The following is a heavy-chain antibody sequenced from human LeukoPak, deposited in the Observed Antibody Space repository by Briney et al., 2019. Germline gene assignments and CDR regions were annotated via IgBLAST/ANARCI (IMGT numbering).Heavy chain of an antibody. CDR3: ARGIRYCSGGNCN. V-gene: IGHV1-8*01. Sequence: ASVKVSCKASGYSFTSYDVHWVRQASGQGLEWMGWMNPNTGITGYAQNFQGRVTMTRDTSKSTAYMELSSLKSDDTAVYYCARGIRYCSGGNCNWGQGTLVTVSS. CDR2: MNPNTGIT. D-gene: IGHD2-15*01. J-gene: IGHJ4*02. CDR1: GYSFTSYD.